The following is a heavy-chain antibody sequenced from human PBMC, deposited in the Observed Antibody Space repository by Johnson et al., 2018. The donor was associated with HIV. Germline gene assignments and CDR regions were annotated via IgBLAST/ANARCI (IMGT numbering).Heavy chain of an antibody. CDR1: GFTFHDSA. D-gene: IGHD1-26*01. J-gene: IGHJ3*01. Sequence: VQLVESGGGVVRPGGSLRLSCAASGFTFHDSAMSWVRQATGKGLDWVSGITWNGAITGYAGSVKGRFIISRDNAKNSLYLQMNTLRAEDTALYYCARDKSGSYRGAFDVWGQGTMVTVSS. CDR3: ARDKSGSYRGAFDV. V-gene: IGHV3-20*04. CDR2: ITWNGAIT.